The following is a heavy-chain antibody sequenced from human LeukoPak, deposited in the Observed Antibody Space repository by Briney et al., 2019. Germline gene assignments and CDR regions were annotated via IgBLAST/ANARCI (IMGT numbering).Heavy chain of an antibody. D-gene: IGHD6-19*01. V-gene: IGHV3-53*01. Sequence: GGSLRLSCAASGFTVSTNYMNWVRQAPGKGLEWVSLIYSDGSTYYADSVKGRFIISRDNSKNTVYLQMNSLRAEDTTVCYCARRYIAVPVVDYWGQGTLVTVSS. CDR3: ARRYIAVPVVDY. CDR1: GFTVSTNY. CDR2: IYSDGST. J-gene: IGHJ4*02.